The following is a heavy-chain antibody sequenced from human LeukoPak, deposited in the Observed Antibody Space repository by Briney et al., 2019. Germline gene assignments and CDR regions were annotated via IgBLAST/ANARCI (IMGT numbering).Heavy chain of an antibody. CDR2: ISYDGSNK. J-gene: IGHJ4*02. D-gene: IGHD3-3*01. CDR3: ARGFDSVLRFSHYFDY. CDR1: GFTFSSYA. V-gene: IGHV3-30-3*01. Sequence: PGGSLRLSCAASGFTFSSYAMHWVRQAPGKGLEWVAVISYDGSNKYYADSVKGRFTISRDNSKNTLYLQMNSLRAEDTAVYYCARGFDSVLRFSHYFDYWGQGTLVTVSS.